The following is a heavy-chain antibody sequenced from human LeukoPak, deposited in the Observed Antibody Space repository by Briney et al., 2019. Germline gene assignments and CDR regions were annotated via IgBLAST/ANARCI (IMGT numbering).Heavy chain of an antibody. Sequence: SETLSLTCTVSGGFISSYYWSWIRQPPGKGLEWIGYIYYSGSTSYNPSLKSRVTMSADTSKNQFSLRLSSVTAADTAVYYCAREGSGSYSPNFDYWGQGTLVTVSS. CDR2: IYYSGST. D-gene: IGHD3-10*01. V-gene: IGHV4-59*08. J-gene: IGHJ4*02. CDR3: AREGSGSYSPNFDY. CDR1: GGFISSYY.